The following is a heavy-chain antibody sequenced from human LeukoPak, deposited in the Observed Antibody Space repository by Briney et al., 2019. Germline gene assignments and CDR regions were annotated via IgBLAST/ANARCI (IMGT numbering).Heavy chain of an antibody. CDR3: AGQLGIKDY. Sequence: ASETLSPTCTVSGGSISNSSYYWGWIRQPPGKGLEWIGSIYYSGSTYYNPSLKSRVTISVDTSKNQFSLKLSSVTAADTAVYYCAGQLGIKDYWGQGTLVTVSS. D-gene: IGHD7-27*01. J-gene: IGHJ4*02. CDR1: GGSISNSSYY. V-gene: IGHV4-39*01. CDR2: IYYSGST.